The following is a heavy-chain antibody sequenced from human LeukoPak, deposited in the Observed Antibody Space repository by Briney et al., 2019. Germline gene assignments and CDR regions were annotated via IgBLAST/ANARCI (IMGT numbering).Heavy chain of an antibody. Sequence: PGRSLRLSCAASGFTFSSYGMHWVRQAPGKGLEWVAVISYDGSNKYYADSVKGRFTISRDNSKNTLYLQMNSLRAEDTAVYYCAKGGVIANAWGQGTTVTVSS. V-gene: IGHV3-30*18. CDR1: GFTFSSYG. CDR3: AKGGVIANA. J-gene: IGHJ6*02. CDR2: ISYDGSNK. D-gene: IGHD3-10*01.